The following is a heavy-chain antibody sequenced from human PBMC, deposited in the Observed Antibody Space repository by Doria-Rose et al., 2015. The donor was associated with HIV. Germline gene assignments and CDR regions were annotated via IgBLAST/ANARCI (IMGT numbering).Heavy chain of an antibody. CDR2: IYYRGST. J-gene: IGHJ4*02. Sequence: QVQLQESGPGLVKPSETLSLTCTVSGDSISNYYWSWIRQTPGKGLEWIGYIYYRGSTNYNPSLRSRVTISVDTSRNQFSLKLRSVTAADTAIYYCARGGWTFGVVNYWGQGTLVTVSS. CDR3: ARGGWTFGVVNY. CDR1: GDSISNYY. V-gene: IGHV4-59*01. D-gene: IGHD3-3*01.